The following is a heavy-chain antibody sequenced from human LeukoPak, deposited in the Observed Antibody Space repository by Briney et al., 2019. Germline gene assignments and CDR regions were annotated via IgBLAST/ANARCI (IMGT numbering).Heavy chain of an antibody. J-gene: IGHJ4*02. CDR3: ARDKGGRHDSRAHDAPFDY. Sequence: ASVKVSCKASGYTFTSYDINWVRQATGQGLEWMGWMNPNSGNTGYAQKFQGRVTMTRNTSISTAYMELSSLRSEDTAVYYCARDKGGRHDSRAHDAPFDYWGQGTLVTVSS. V-gene: IGHV1-8*01. CDR1: GYTFTSYD. CDR2: MNPNSGNT. D-gene: IGHD3-22*01.